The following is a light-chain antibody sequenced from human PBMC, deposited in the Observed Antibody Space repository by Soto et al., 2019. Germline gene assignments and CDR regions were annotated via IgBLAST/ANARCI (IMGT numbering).Light chain of an antibody. CDR3: GTWDSSLSAWV. CDR1: SSNIGNSY. CDR2: ETD. J-gene: IGLJ3*02. V-gene: IGLV1-51*01. Sequence: QSVLTQPPSVSAAPGQKVTISCSGSSSNIGNSYVSLYRQLPGTAPKLLIYETDKRTTGTPERFSGSKSGTSATLGITGLQTGDEADYYCGTWDSSLSAWVFGGGTKLTVL.